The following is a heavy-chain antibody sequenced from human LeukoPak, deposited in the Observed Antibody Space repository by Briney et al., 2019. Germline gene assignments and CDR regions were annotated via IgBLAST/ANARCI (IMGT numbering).Heavy chain of an antibody. V-gene: IGHV4-39*01. Sequence: SETLSLTCTVSGDSVRTSNSHWGWIRQPPGKGLEWIGSMYYSGNTYYNPSLKSRVAISVDTSKNQLSLRLSSVTAADTAVYYCARGGWYSSSWYGYWGQGTLVTVSS. D-gene: IGHD6-13*01. CDR2: MYYSGNT. CDR1: GDSVRTSNSH. J-gene: IGHJ4*02. CDR3: ARGGWYSSSWYGY.